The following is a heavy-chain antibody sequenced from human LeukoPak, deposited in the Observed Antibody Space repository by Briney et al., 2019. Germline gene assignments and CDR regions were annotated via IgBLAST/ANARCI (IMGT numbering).Heavy chain of an antibody. D-gene: IGHD1-26*01. V-gene: IGHV1-18*01. J-gene: IGHJ4*02. CDR2: ISAYNGNT. CDR3: ARDESSGSEGYFDY. Sequence: ASVKVSCKASGYTFTSYGISWVRQAPGQGLEWMGWISAYNGNTNYAQKLQGRVTMTTDTSTSTAYVELRSLRSDDTAVYYCARDESSGSEGYFDYWGQGTLVTVSS. CDR1: GYTFTSYG.